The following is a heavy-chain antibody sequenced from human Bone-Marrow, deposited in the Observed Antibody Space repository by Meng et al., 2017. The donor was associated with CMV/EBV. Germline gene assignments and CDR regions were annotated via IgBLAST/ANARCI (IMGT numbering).Heavy chain of an antibody. J-gene: IGHJ5*02. Sequence: QVPLVQSGAEVKKPGASVKVSCKASGYTFTSYYMHWVRQAPGQGLEWMGIINPSGGSTSYAQKFQGRVTMTRDTSTSTVYMELSSLRSEDTAVYYCARDLVVVPAANNWFDPWGQGTLVTVSS. D-gene: IGHD2-2*01. CDR2: INPSGGST. CDR3: ARDLVVVPAANNWFDP. V-gene: IGHV1-46*01. CDR1: GYTFTSYY.